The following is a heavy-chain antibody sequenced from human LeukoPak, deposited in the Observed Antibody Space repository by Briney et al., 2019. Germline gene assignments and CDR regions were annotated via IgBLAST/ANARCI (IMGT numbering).Heavy chain of an antibody. J-gene: IGHJ4*02. CDR3: ARVPPLYGSRSYDHDD. V-gene: IGHV1-2*02. D-gene: IGHD3-10*01. CDR2: INPNSGGT. Sequence: GASVKVSCKASGYTFTGYYMHWVRQAPGQGLEWMGWINPNSGGTNYAQKFQGRVTMTRDTSISTAYMELSRLRSDDTAVYYCARVPPLYGSRSYDHDDWGQGTLVTVSS. CDR1: GYTFTGYY.